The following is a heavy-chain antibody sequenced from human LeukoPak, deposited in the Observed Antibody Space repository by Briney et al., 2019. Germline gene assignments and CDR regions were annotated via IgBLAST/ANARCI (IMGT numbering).Heavy chain of an antibody. Sequence: SETLSLTCTVSGGSISSGGYYWSWIRQHPGKGLEWIGYIYYSGSTYYNPSLKSRVTISVDTSKNQFSLKLSSVTAADTAVYYCARGRNIDAFDIWGQGTMVTVSS. V-gene: IGHV4-31*03. CDR3: ARGRNIDAFDI. J-gene: IGHJ3*02. CDR2: IYYSGST. D-gene: IGHD4-11*01. CDR1: GGSISSGGYY.